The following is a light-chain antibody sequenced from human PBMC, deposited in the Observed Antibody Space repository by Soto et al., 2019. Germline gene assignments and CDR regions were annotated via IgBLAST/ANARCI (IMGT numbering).Light chain of an antibody. CDR1: SSDVGDYNY. CDR3: SSYSSSGTLYV. Sequence: QSVLTQPASVSGSPGQSITNSCTGSSSDVGDYNYVAWYQQHPDKAPKLMIFDVSSRPSGVSNRFSGSKSGSTASLTISGLQAEDEADYFCSSYSSSGTLYVFGTGTKVTVL. J-gene: IGLJ1*01. V-gene: IGLV2-14*03. CDR2: DVS.